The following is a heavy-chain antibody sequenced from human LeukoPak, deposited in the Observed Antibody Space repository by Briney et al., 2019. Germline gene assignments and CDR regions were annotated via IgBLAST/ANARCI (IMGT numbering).Heavy chain of an antibody. CDR2: ISGGGST. Sequence: PGGSLRLSCAASDFTFSTHGMSWVRQAPGKGLEWVSSISGGGSTYYADSVKGRFTISRDNSKNTLYLQMNSLRAEDTAVYYCAKDHRSGGYNWFDPWGQGTLVTVSS. CDR3: AKDHRSGGYNWFDP. D-gene: IGHD3-10*01. V-gene: IGHV3-23*01. J-gene: IGHJ5*02. CDR1: DFTFSTHG.